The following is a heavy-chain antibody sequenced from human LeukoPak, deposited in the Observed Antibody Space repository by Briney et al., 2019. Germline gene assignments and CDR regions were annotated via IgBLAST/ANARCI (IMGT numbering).Heavy chain of an antibody. Sequence: GGSLRLSCVASGLTFRDYAVHWVRQAPGKGLEWVSLSADGGSTFYADSVRGRFGISRDNSKNSLYLQMNSLRTEDTAMYYCAKESGKFDYWGQGTLVAVSS. CDR3: AKESGKFDY. CDR1: GLTFRDYA. J-gene: IGHJ4*02. V-gene: IGHV3-43*02. CDR2: SADGGST.